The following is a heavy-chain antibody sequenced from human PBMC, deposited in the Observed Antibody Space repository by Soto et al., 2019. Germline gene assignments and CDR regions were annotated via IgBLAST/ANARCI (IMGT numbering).Heavy chain of an antibody. V-gene: IGHV4-59*08. D-gene: IGHD4-4*01. J-gene: IGHJ4*02. Sequence: SETLSLTCTVSGGSISSYYWSWIRQPPGKGLERIGYIYYSGSTNYNPSLKSRVTISVDTSENQFSLKLSSVTAADTAVYYCAKSGVRHGYSIPYYFDYWGQGTLVTVSS. CDR3: AKSGVRHGYSIPYYFDY. CDR2: IYYSGST. CDR1: GGSISSYY.